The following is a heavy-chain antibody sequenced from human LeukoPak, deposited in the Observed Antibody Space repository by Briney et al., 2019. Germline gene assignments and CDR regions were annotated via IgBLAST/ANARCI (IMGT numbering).Heavy chain of an antibody. Sequence: PGGSLRLSCAASGFTFSSYSMNWVRRAPGKGLEWLAYISADSSTIYDADSGKGRFTISRDNAKNSLFLQVNILRTDDTAVYYCARVTPWLVLGNWGQGTLVTVS. CDR1: GFTFSSYS. CDR3: ARVTPWLVLGN. V-gene: IGHV3-48*01. J-gene: IGHJ4*02. D-gene: IGHD6-19*01. CDR2: ISADSSTI.